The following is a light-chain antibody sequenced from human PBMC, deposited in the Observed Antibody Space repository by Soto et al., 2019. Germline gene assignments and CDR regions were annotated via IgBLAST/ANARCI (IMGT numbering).Light chain of an antibody. CDR3: AAWDDSLIGFYV. V-gene: IGLV1-44*01. CDR2: NTN. J-gene: IGLJ1*01. Sequence: QSVLTQPPSLSGTPGQRVTVSCSGSISNIGSNTVSWYQQLPGTAPKLLIYNTNQRPSGVPDRFSGSKSGTSASLAIRGLQSEDEAEYYCAAWDDSLIGFYVYGAGTKVTVL. CDR1: ISNIGSNT.